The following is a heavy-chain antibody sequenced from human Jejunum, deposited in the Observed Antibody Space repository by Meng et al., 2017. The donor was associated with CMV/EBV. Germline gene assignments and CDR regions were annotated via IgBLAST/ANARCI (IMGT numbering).Heavy chain of an antibody. CDR3: ARSEGWYYRYFDY. CDR1: GYNCASYG. J-gene: IGHJ4*02. Sequence: KASGYNCASYGITWVRQAPGQGPEWMGWISPYNGNSNYAQKVKDRLTMATDTSTSTAYMELRSLRSDDTAIYYCARSEGWYYRYFDYWGQGTLVTVSS. CDR2: ISPYNGNS. D-gene: IGHD6-19*01. V-gene: IGHV1-18*01.